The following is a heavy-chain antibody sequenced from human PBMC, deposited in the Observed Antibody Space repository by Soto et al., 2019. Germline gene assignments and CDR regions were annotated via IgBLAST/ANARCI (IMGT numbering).Heavy chain of an antibody. J-gene: IGHJ4*02. D-gene: IGHD6-6*01. CDR2: IYHSGST. Sequence: SETLSLTCAVSGGSISSGGYSWSWIRQPPGKGLEWIGYIYHSGSTYYNPSLKSRVTISVDKSKNQFSLKLTSVTAADTAVYYFARGVAALASWYFDSWGQGTLVTVS. CDR3: ARGVAALASWYFDS. CDR1: GGSISSGGYS. V-gene: IGHV4-30-2*01.